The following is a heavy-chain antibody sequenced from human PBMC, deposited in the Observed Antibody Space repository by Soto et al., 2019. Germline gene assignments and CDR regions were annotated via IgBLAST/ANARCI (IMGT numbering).Heavy chain of an antibody. CDR1: GFTFSSYA. J-gene: IGHJ4*02. CDR3: ARDSGIAAPKY. D-gene: IGHD6-13*01. V-gene: IGHV3-30-3*01. CDR2: ISYDGSKK. Sequence: QVQLVESGGGVVQPGRSLRLSCAASGFTFSSYAMHWVRQAPGKGLEWVAVISYDGSKKYYADSVKGRFTISRDNSKNTLYLQMNSLRAEDTAVYYCARDSGIAAPKYWGQGTLVTVSS.